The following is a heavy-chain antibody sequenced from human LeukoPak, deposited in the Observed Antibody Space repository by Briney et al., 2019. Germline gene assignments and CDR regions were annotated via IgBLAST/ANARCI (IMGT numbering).Heavy chain of an antibody. CDR1: GFTFSNAW. V-gene: IGHV3-15*01. CDR2: IKSKTDGGTT. CDR3: TASSYGHVGYYYYMDV. D-gene: IGHD5-18*01. Sequence: GGSLRLSCAASGFTFSNAWMSWVRQAPGKGLEWVGRIKSKTDGGTTDYAAPVKGRFTISRDDSKNTLYLQMNSLKTEDTAVYYCTASSYGHVGYYYYMDVWGKGTTVTVSS. J-gene: IGHJ6*03.